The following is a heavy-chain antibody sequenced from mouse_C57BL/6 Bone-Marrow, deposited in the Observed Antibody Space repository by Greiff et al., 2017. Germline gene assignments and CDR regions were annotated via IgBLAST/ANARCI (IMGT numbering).Heavy chain of an antibody. J-gene: IGHJ3*01. D-gene: IGHD2-5*01. Sequence: VQLQQPGAELVKPGASVKMSCKASGYTFTSYWITWVKQRPGPGLEWIGDIYPGSGSTNYNEKFKSKATLTVDTSSSTAYMQLSSLTSEDSAVYYCAREGDSNYEAWFAYWGQGTLVTVSA. CDR2: IYPGSGST. CDR1: GYTFTSYW. V-gene: IGHV1-55*01. CDR3: AREGDSNYEAWFAY.